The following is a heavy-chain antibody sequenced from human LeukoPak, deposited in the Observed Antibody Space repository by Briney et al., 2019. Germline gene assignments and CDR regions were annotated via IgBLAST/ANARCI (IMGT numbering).Heavy chain of an antibody. CDR2: IYYSGST. J-gene: IGHJ5*02. V-gene: IGHV4-31*03. D-gene: IGHD4-17*01. Sequence: SETLSLTCTVSGGSIRSSYYYWSWIRQHPGKGLEWIGYIYYSGSTYYNPSLKSRVTISVDTSKNQFSLKLSSVTAADTAVYYCARDYGYGWFDPWGQGTLVTVSS. CDR1: GGSIRSSYYY. CDR3: ARDYGYGWFDP.